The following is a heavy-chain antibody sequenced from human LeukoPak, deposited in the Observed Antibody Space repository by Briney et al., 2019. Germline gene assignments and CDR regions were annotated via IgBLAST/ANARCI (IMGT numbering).Heavy chain of an antibody. V-gene: IGHV4-4*09. CDR2: IFSSGST. Sequence: SETLSLTCSVSGGSLSPYYWGWIRQPPGKGLEWIGYIFSSGSTNYNPSLKSRVTISVDTSRNQFSLKLSSVTAADTAVYYCARRQIYFDYWGQGTLVTVSS. CDR3: ARRQIYFDY. CDR1: GGSLSPYY. J-gene: IGHJ4*02.